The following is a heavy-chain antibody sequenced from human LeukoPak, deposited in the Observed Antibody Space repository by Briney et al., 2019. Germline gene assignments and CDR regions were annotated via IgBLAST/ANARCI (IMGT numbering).Heavy chain of an antibody. CDR1: GYTFTSYG. D-gene: IGHD2-2*01. CDR2: ISAYNGNT. V-gene: IGHV1-18*04. CDR3: ARSRIVVVPAAPYYFDH. Sequence: ASVTVSCKASGYTFTSYGISWVRQAPGQGLEWMGWISAYNGNTNYAQKLQGRVTMTTDTSTSTAYMELRSLRSDDTAVYYCARSRIVVVPAAPYYFDHWGQGTLVTVSS. J-gene: IGHJ4*02.